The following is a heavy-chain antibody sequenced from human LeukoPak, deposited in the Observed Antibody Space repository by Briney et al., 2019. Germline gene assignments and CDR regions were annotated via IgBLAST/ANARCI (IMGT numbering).Heavy chain of an antibody. V-gene: IGHV3-53*01. J-gene: IGHJ6*02. Sequence: GGSLRLSCAASGFXVSSNYMSWVRQAPGKGQEWLSVMYSGGSTYYADSVKGRFTISRDNSKNTLYLQMNSLRAEDTAVYYCARAAARNYYYYYGMDVWGQGTTVTVSS. CDR1: GFXVSSNY. CDR3: ARAAARNYYYYYGMDV. D-gene: IGHD2-2*01. CDR2: MYSGGST.